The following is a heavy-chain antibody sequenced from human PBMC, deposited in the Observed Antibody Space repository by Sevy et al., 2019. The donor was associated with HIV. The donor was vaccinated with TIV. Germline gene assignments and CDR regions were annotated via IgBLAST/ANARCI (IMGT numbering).Heavy chain of an antibody. CDR3: ARVKSGGRGATVIAYYYYGMDV. D-gene: IGHD4-4*01. CDR2: ISYDGSNK. CDR1: GLTFSSYA. J-gene: IGHJ6*02. Sequence: GGSLRLSCAASGLTFSSYAMHWVRQAPGKGLEWVAVISYDGSNKYYADSVKGRFTISRDNSKNTLYLQMNSLRAEDTAVYYCARVKSGGRGATVIAYYYYGMDVWGQGTTVTVSS. V-gene: IGHV3-30-3*01.